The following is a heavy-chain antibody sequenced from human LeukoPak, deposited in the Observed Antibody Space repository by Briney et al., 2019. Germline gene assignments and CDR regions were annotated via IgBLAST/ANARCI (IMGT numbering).Heavy chain of an antibody. CDR3: ATPIEGGIAVAGTPYFDY. CDR1: GFTFSDYY. V-gene: IGHV3-11*01. D-gene: IGHD6-19*01. J-gene: IGHJ4*02. Sequence: PGGSLRLSCAASGFTFSDYYMSWIRQAPGKGLEWVSYISSSGSTIYYADSVKGRFTISRDNAKNSLYLQMNSLRAEDTAVYYCATPIEGGIAVAGTPYFDYWGQGTLVTVSS. CDR2: ISSSGSTI.